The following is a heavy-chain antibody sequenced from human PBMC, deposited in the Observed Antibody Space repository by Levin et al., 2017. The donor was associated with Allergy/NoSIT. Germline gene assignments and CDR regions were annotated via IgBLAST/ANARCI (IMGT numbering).Heavy chain of an antibody. CDR1: DLSLSNAW. J-gene: IGHJ4*02. V-gene: IGHV3-15*07. CDR2: IKSTSDGGTR. CDR3: TTLPGGLTSTDY. Sequence: TGESLKISCAASDLSLSNAWMNWARQAPGKGLEWVGRIKSTSDGGTRDYAPAVKGRFTISRDESKNILYLEMNSLKTEDTAVYYCTTLPGGLTSTDYWGQGTLVSVSS. D-gene: IGHD3-10*01.